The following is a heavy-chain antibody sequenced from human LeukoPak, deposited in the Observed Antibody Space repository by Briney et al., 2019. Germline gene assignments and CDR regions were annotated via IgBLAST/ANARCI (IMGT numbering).Heavy chain of an antibody. CDR2: INQDGSAE. Sequence: GGSLRLSCAASGFTLTTYSMSWVRQAPGQGLDWVTSINQDGSAEYYVDSVRGRFSISRDNAKNSLYRQVSSLRVDDTAAYYCVRLFGGVTTFDYWGQGTLVTVSS. CDR1: GFTLTTYS. CDR3: VRLFGGVTTFDY. J-gene: IGHJ4*02. V-gene: IGHV3-7*01. D-gene: IGHD4-17*01.